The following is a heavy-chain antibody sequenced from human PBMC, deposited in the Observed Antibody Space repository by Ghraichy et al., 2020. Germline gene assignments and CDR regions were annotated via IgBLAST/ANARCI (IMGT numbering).Heavy chain of an antibody. J-gene: IGHJ4*02. CDR1: GFTFSSYS. CDR2: ISSRTSTI. CDR3: ARGKDYYDSTTYYLGN. V-gene: IGHV3-48*04. Sequence: GGSLRLSCVASGFTFSSYSMNWVRQAPGKGLEWISYISSRTSTIYSADSVKGRFTVSRDNAKNSLYLQMNSLRAEDTAVYYCARGKDYYDSTTYYLGNWGQGTLVTVSS. D-gene: IGHD3-22*01.